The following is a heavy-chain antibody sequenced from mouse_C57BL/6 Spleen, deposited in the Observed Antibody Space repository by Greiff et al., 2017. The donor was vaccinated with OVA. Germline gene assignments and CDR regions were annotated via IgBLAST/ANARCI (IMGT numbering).Heavy chain of an antibody. CDR3: ARHRYYGKGGYYAMDY. CDR1: GFSLTSYG. V-gene: IGHV2-6-1*01. Sequence: VQLQESGPGLVAPSQSLSITCTVSGFSLTSYGVHWVRQPPGKGLEWLVVIWSDGSTTYNSALKSRLSISKDNSKSQVFLKMNSLQTDDTAMYYLARHRYYGKGGYYAMDYWGQGTSVTVSS. D-gene: IGHD2-1*01. CDR2: IWSDGST. J-gene: IGHJ4*01.